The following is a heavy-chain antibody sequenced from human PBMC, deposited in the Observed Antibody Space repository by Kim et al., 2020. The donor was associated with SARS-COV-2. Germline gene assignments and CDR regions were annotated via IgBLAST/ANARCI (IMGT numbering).Heavy chain of an antibody. CDR2: T. CDR3: ARHLRNWYFDL. V-gene: IGHV4-39*01. Sequence: TYNTPPLKGRVPISVDTSKKQFSLRLSSVTAADAAVYYCARHLRNWYFDLWGRGTLVTVSS. J-gene: IGHJ2*01.